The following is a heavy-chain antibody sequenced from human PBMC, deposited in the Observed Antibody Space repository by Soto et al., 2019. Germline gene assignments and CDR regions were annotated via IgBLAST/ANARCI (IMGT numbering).Heavy chain of an antibody. D-gene: IGHD2-15*01. J-gene: IGHJ4*02. CDR2: ISSSSSYI. CDR3: ARDHCSGGSCYGGFDY. V-gene: IGHV3-21*01. Sequence: EVQLVESGGGLVKPGGSLRLSCAASGFTFSSYSMNWVRQAPGKGLEWVSSISSSSSYIYYADSVKGRFTISRDNAKNSRYLQMNSLRAGDTAVYYGARDHCSGGSCYGGFDYWGQGTLVTFSS. CDR1: GFTFSSYS.